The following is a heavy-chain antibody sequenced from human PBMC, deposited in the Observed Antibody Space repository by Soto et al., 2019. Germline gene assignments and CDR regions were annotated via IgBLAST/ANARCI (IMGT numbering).Heavy chain of an antibody. CDR2: TYYRSKWYN. J-gene: IGHJ6*02. Sequence: SQTLSLTCALSVDSVSSNTAACNWIRQSPSRGLEWLVRTYYRSKWYNDYAVSVKSRLTINPDTSKNQFSLQLNSVTPEDTAVYYCASERYSSGWYDYYYGMDVWGQGTTVTVSS. CDR3: ASERYSSGWYDYYYGMDV. D-gene: IGHD6-19*01. V-gene: IGHV6-1*01. CDR1: VDSVSSNTAA.